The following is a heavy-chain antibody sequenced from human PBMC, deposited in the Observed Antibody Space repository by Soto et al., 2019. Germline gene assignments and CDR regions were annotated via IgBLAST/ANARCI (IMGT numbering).Heavy chain of an antibody. V-gene: IGHV4-31*03. J-gene: IGHJ5*02. CDR1: GGSISSGGYY. Sequence: SETRSLTCTVSGGSISSGGYYWSWIRQHPGXGLEXIGXIXXXXXTXXXPSLKSRVTISVDTSKNQFYLKLSSVTAADTAVYYCAREERTSFDPWGQGTLVTVSS. CDR2: IXXXXXT. CDR3: AREERTSFDP.